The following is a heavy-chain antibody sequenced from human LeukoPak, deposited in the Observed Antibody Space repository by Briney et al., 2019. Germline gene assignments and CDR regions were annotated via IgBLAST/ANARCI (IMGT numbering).Heavy chain of an antibody. V-gene: IGHV4-39*07. J-gene: IGHJ5*02. CDR2: IYYSGST. CDR1: GGSISSSGYY. CDR3: ARVATYWFDP. Sequence: SETLSLTCTVSGGSISSSGYYWGWIRQPPGKGLEWIGSIYYSGSTYYNPSLKGRVTIPVDTSKNQFSLKLSSVTAADTAVYYCARVATYWFDPWGQGTLVTVSS.